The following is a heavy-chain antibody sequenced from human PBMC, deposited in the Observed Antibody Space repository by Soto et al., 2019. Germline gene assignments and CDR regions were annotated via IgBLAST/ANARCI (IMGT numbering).Heavy chain of an antibody. Sequence: PWETLSLTCTVSGGSISSYYWSWIRQPPGKGLEWIGYIYYSGSTNYNPSLKSRVTISVDTSKNQFSLKLSSVTAADTAVYYCARLRAGYCSGGSCYYFDYWGQGTLVTVSS. CDR1: GGSISSYY. CDR2: IYYSGST. D-gene: IGHD2-15*01. J-gene: IGHJ4*02. V-gene: IGHV4-59*08. CDR3: ARLRAGYCSGGSCYYFDY.